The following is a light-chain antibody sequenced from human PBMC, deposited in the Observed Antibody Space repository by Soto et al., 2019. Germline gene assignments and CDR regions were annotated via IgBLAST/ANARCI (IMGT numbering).Light chain of an antibody. J-gene: IGLJ1*01. CDR3: SSYTSATTYV. Sequence: SELTRAAYVNRSRGQSIHITKKRTSSDVGAYNYASWYQQYPGEAPKVIIYDVSHRPAGVSNRFSGPKSGNTASLTISGLQTQDEADYCCSSYTSATTYVFGTGTKVTVL. CDR2: DVS. V-gene: IGLV2-14*01. CDR1: SSDVGAYNY.